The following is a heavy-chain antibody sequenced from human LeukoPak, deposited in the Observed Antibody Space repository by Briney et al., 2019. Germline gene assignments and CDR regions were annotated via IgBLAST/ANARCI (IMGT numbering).Heavy chain of an antibody. CDR3: AKTLVGATSGPDYYFDS. D-gene: IGHD1-26*01. V-gene: IGHV3-23*01. Sequence: GGSLRLSCAASGFSFSSYAMTWVRQAPGKGLGWVSTISADNGSTSYADSVKGRFTISRDNSKNTLYVQINSLRAEDTAVYYCAKTLVGATSGPDYYFDSWGQGTLVTVSS. CDR1: GFSFSSYA. J-gene: IGHJ4*02. CDR2: ISADNGST.